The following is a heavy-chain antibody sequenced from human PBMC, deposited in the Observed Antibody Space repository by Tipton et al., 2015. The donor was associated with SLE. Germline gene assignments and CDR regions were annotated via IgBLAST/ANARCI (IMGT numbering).Heavy chain of an antibody. CDR2: LYYSGIS. CDR3: ARGGASSKWLDP. D-gene: IGHD6-6*01. CDR1: GGSISSSSYY. J-gene: IGHJ5*02. V-gene: IGHV4-39*07. Sequence: TLSLTCIVSGGSISSSSYYWGWIRQSPGKGLEWIGSLYYSGISNYNPSLQGRVSISVDTSKNHLSLTMTSVNAADTAIYYCARGGASSKWLDPWGQGTLVTVSS.